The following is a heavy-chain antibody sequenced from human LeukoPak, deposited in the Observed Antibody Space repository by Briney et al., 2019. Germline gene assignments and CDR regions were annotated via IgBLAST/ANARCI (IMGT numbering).Heavy chain of an antibody. J-gene: IGHJ6*02. Sequence: ASVKVSCKASGYTFTRYYMHWLRQAPGQGLEWMGIINPSGGSTNYAQKFQGRVTMTEDISTDTAYMELSSLRSEDTAVYYCARLKVEVVPYYYYYGMDVWGQGTTVTVSS. V-gene: IGHV1-46*01. D-gene: IGHD2-2*01. CDR1: GYTFTRYY. CDR3: ARLKVEVVPYYYYYGMDV. CDR2: INPSGGST.